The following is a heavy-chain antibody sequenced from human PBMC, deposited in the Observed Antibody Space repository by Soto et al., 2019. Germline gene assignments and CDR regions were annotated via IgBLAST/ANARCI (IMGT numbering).Heavy chain of an antibody. D-gene: IGHD5-18*01. CDR2: INQDGSKK. CDR3: ARDVGTALVGFSYGMDV. Sequence: EVQLVESGGGLVQPGGSLRLSCVVSGFTFSNSWMTWVRQAPGKGLEWVANINQDGSKKYYVDSVEGRFTISRDNAKNSLYLQIYGLLTEDTAVYYCARDVGTALVGFSYGMDVWGLGTTVTVSS. J-gene: IGHJ6*02. V-gene: IGHV3-7*01. CDR1: GFTFSNSW.